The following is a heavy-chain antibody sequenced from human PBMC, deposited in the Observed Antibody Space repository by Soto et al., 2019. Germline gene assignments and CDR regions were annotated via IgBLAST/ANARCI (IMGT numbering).Heavy chain of an antibody. Sequence: HVQPVESGGGLVKPGGSRRLSCAASGFIFSDYDMTWMRQAPGKGLESVAYVSISGTDTEYADSVKGRFTISRDNAKNSLYLQMTNLRAEDTAVYYCVRQKGTYWGQGTLLTVSS. CDR1: GFIFSDYD. V-gene: IGHV3-11*05. J-gene: IGHJ4*02. D-gene: IGHD3-16*01. CDR2: VSISGTDT. CDR3: VRQKGTY.